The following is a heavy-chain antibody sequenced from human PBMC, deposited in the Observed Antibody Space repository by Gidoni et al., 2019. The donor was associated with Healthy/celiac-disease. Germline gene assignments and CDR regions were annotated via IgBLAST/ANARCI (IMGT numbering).Heavy chain of an antibody. CDR3: AHVGTIPAIDYYDSSGYYYEDFQH. Sequence: QITLKESGPTLVKPTQTLTLTCTFSGFSLSTSGVGVGWIRQPPGKALEWLALIYWNDDKRYSPSLKSRLTITKDTSKNQVVLTMTNMDPVDTATYYCAHVGTIPAIDYYDSSGYYYEDFQHWGQGTLVTVSS. CDR1: GFSLSTSGVG. D-gene: IGHD3-22*01. J-gene: IGHJ1*01. CDR2: IYWNDDK. V-gene: IGHV2-5*01.